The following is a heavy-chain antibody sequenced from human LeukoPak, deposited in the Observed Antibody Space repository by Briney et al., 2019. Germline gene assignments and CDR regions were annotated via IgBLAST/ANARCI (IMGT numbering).Heavy chain of an antibody. J-gene: IGHJ4*02. CDR3: ARGGRHTGSFGY. CDR2: INGDGIST. Sequence: GGSLRLSCAASGFTFSNYWMHWVRQAPGKGLVWVSRINGDGISTGYADSVKGRFTVSRDNAKKTLYLQMNSLRAEDTAVYYCARGGRHTGSFGYWGQGTLVTVSS. CDR1: GFTFSNYW. V-gene: IGHV3-74*01. D-gene: IGHD3-10*01.